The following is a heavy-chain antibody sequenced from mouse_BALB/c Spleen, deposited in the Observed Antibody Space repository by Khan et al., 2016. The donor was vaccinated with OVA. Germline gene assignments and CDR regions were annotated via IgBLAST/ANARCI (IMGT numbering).Heavy chain of an antibody. CDR1: GYTFTNYG. Sequence: QIQLVQSGPELKKPGETVKISCKASGYTFTNYGMNWVKQAPGKGLKWMGWINTNTGEPTYAEEFKGRFAFSLETSASTAYLQINNLKNEDTATYFCARRSIYYGYFDVWGAVTTVTVSS. D-gene: IGHD2-1*01. CDR3: ARRSIYYGYFDV. CDR2: INTNTGEP. J-gene: IGHJ1*01. V-gene: IGHV9-3*02.